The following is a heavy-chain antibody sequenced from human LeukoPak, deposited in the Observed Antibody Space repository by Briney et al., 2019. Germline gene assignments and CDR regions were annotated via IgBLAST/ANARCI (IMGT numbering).Heavy chain of an antibody. J-gene: IGHJ5*02. Sequence: PGGSLRLSCAASGFTFDDYGMSWVRQAPGKGLEWVSGINWNGGSTDYADSVKGRFTISRDNAKNSLYLQMNSLRAEDPALYYCARARRAPMVRGVINWFDPWGQGTLVTVSS. CDR2: INWNGGST. D-gene: IGHD3-10*01. CDR1: GFTFDDYG. V-gene: IGHV3-20*04. CDR3: ARARRAPMVRGVINWFDP.